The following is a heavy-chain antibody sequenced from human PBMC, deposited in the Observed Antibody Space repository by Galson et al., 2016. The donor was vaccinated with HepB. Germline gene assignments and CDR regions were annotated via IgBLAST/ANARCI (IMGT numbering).Heavy chain of an antibody. Sequence: SETLSLTCSVSVASISSGGYFWSWLRHFPGKGLEWMGHTYYRGTTNYNPSLKSRVTISVDTSKNQFSLKLSSVTAADTAVFYCARDDSGGWYGFHYGMDVWGQGTTVTVSS. J-gene: IGHJ6*02. D-gene: IGHD6-19*01. V-gene: IGHV4-61*08. CDR2: TYYRGTT. CDR3: ARDDSGGWYGFHYGMDV. CDR1: VASISSGGYF.